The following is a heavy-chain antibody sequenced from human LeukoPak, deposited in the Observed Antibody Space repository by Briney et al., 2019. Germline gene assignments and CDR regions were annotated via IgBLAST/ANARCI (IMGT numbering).Heavy chain of an antibody. CDR1: GYTFTSYD. D-gene: IGHD3-3*01. CDR2: ISAYNGNT. J-gene: IGHJ4*02. CDR3: ARDWRVEHPPDY. V-gene: IGHV1-18*01. Sequence: ASVKVSCKASGYTFTSYDISWVRQAPGQGLEWMGWISAYNGNTNYAQKLQGRVTMTTDTSTSTAYMELRSLRSDDTAVYYCARDWRVEHPPDYWGQGTLVTVSS.